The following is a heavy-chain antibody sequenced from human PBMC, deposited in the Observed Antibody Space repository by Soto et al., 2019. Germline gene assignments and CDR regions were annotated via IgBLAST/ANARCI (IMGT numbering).Heavy chain of an antibody. J-gene: IGHJ4*02. CDR1: GGSISSGGYY. D-gene: IGHD3-10*01. V-gene: IGHV4-31*03. CDR3: ARVRGFGELPTNLYFDY. CDR2: IYYSGST. Sequence: PSETLSLTCTVSGGSISSGGYYWSWIRQHPGKGLEWIGYIYYSGSTYYNPSLKSRVTISVDTSKNQFSLKLSSVTAADTAVYYCARVRGFGELPTNLYFDYWGQGTLVTVSS.